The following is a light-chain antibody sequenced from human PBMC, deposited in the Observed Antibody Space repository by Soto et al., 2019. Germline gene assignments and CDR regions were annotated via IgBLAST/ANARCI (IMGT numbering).Light chain of an antibody. CDR3: QQSSNWPRT. Sequence: EVVLTQSPATLSSSPGESVTLSCRASQSINTYLAWYQQKPGQAPRLLIYDASYWAAGIPSRFSGSGSGTGFTLTSSSREPAEFPIYHCQQSSNWPRTFGGGPKVEI. J-gene: IGKJ4*01. V-gene: IGKV3-11*01. CDR1: QSINTY. CDR2: DAS.